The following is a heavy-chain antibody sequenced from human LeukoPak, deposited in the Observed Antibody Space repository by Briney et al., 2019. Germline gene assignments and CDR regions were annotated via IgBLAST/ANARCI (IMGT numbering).Heavy chain of an antibody. D-gene: IGHD2-15*01. Sequence: ASVKVSCKTSGYTFITYYIHWVRQAPGQGLEWMGWINPHSGGTNYAQKFQGRVTMTRDTSISTAYMELSRLRSDDTAVYYCARDIEHLGYCSGGSCNDYWGQGTLVTVSS. CDR2: INPHSGGT. J-gene: IGHJ4*02. V-gene: IGHV1-2*02. CDR1: GYTFITYY. CDR3: ARDIEHLGYCSGGSCNDY.